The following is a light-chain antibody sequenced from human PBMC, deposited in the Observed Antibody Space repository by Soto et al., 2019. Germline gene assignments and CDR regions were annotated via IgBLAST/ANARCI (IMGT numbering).Light chain of an antibody. CDR1: QSITNY. CDR3: QQTYSFPRT. J-gene: IGKJ1*01. Sequence: DIQMAQSPSSLSASVGDRVTITCRASQSITNYLNWYQQKPGRAPKLLSYISSSLQSGVPSRFSGSGSGTDFTLTISSLQPEDFATYYCQQTYSFPRTFSQGTRVEIK. V-gene: IGKV1-39*01. CDR2: ISS.